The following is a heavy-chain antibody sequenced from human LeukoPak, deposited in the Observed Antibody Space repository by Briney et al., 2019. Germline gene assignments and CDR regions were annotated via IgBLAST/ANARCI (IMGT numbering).Heavy chain of an antibody. CDR2: MNPNSGNT. Sequence: ASVKVSCKASGYTFTSYDINWVRQATGQGLEWMGWMNPNSGNTGYAQKFQGRVTMTRNTSISTAYMELSSLRSEDTAVYYCARGRRYSSGWPFDYWGQGTLVTVSS. CDR3: ARGRRYSSGWPFDY. V-gene: IGHV1-8*01. J-gene: IGHJ4*02. CDR1: GYTFTSYD. D-gene: IGHD6-19*01.